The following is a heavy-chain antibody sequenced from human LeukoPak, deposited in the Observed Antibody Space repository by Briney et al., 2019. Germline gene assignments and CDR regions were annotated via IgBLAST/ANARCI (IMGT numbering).Heavy chain of an antibody. CDR3: ARVPAYDYVWGSYRLPDY. CDR1: GYSFTSYW. Sequence: GESLKISCKGSGYSFTSYWIGWVRQMPGKGLEWMGIIYPGDSDTRYSPSFQGQVTISADKSISTAYLQWSSLKASDTAMYYCARVPAYDYVWGSYRLPDYWGQGTLVTVSS. D-gene: IGHD3-16*02. V-gene: IGHV5-51*01. CDR2: IYPGDSDT. J-gene: IGHJ4*02.